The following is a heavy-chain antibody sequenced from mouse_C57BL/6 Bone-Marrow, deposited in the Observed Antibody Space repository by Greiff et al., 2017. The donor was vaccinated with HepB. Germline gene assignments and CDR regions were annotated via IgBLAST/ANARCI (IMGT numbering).Heavy chain of an antibody. J-gene: IGHJ3*01. CDR1: GYTFTSYW. D-gene: IGHD2-12*01. V-gene: IGHV1-64*01. CDR3: ARRGLRRWFAY. CDR2: IHPNSGST. Sequence: VQLQQPGAELVKPGASVKLSCKASGYTFTSYWMHWVKQRPGQGLEWIGMIHPNSGSTNYNEKFKSKATLTVYKSSSTAYMQLSSLTSEDSAVYDCARRGLRRWFAYWGQGTLVTVSA.